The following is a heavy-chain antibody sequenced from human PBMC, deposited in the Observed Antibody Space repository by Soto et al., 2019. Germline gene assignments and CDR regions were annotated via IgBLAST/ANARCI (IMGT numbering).Heavy chain of an antibody. Sequence: HPGGSLRLSCAASGFTFSSYAMSWVRQAPGKGLEWVSAISGSGGSTYYADSVKGRFTISRDNSKNTLYLQMNSLRAEDTAVYYCAKDSSMYYYGSGDTRTYYYYGMDVWGQGTTVTVSS. V-gene: IGHV3-23*01. CDR1: GFTFSSYA. D-gene: IGHD3-10*01. CDR3: AKDSSMYYYGSGDTRTYYYYGMDV. J-gene: IGHJ6*02. CDR2: ISGSGGST.